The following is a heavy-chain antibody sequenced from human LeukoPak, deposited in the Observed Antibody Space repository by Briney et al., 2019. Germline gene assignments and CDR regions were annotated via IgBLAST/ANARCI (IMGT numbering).Heavy chain of an antibody. CDR1: GFTFRSCA. J-gene: IGHJ4*02. V-gene: IGHV3-23*01. CDR2: YSGCGGST. D-gene: IGHD5-12*01. Sequence: GGSVRLFCAAWGFTFRSCAVSWVRRARGEGLVWVSSYSGCGGSTYYADSVKGRFTISRDNSKNTLYLQMNSLRAEDTAVYYCAKDEGDSGYSGYDSRPSFDYWGQGTLVTVSS. CDR3: AKDEGDSGYSGYDSRPSFDY.